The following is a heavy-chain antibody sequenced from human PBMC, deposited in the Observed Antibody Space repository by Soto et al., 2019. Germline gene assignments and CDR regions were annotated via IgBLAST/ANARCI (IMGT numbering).Heavy chain of an antibody. CDR3: ARAPPFDF. CDR2: VTGYNGNT. CDR1: GYTFSSFG. J-gene: IGHJ4*02. V-gene: IGHV1-18*01. Sequence: QGQLVQSGAEVRKPGASVKVSCKASGYTFSSFGIAWVRQGPGQGLEWLGWVTGYNGNTKYAQKFQDRVEMTTDTSINTAYLEERSLTSDDTAVYFFARAPPFDFWGQGTLVTVSP.